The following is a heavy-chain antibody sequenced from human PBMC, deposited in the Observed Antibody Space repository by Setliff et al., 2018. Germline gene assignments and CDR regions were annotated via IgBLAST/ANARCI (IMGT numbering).Heavy chain of an antibody. J-gene: IGHJ5*02. V-gene: IGHV1-69*04. Sequence: GASVKVSCKASGGTFSSYTISWVRRAPGQGLEWMGRIIPILGIANYAQKFQGRVTITADKPTSTAYMELSSLRSEDTAVYYCARDISLGKAAVWFGELKGWFDPWGQGTLVTVSS. CDR2: IIPILGIA. CDR1: GGTFSSYT. CDR3: ARDISLGKAAVWFGELKGWFDP. D-gene: IGHD3-10*01.